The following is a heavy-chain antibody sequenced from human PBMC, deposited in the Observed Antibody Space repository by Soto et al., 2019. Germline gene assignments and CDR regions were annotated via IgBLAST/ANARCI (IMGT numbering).Heavy chain of an antibody. CDR3: AKDKGPRNCSTRNCFWVALGMEV. D-gene: IGHD2-2*01. V-gene: IGHV3-9*01. CDR1: GFTFDDYA. J-gene: IGHJ6*02. CDR2: ISWNSDTI. Sequence: EVQLVESGGGLVQPGRSLTLSCAASGFTFDDYAMHWVRQAPGKGLEWVSGISWNSDTIGYADSVRGRFTISRDNAANSLYLQMNRLGAEDTALYYCAKDKGPRNCSTRNCFWVALGMEVWGQGTTVTVS.